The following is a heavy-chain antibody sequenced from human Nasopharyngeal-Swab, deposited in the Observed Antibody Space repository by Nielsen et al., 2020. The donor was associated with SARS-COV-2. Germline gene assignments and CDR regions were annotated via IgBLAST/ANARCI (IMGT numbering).Heavy chain of an antibody. CDR1: GGSISGNSQY. Sequence: SETLSLTCTVSGGSISGNSQYWGWIRRPPGKGLEWIASIYFSGNTYYNPSLKSRVTISIDTSKSQFSLSLRFVTAADTALYYCARGGPRDGFDVCGQGTLVTVSA. CDR2: IYFSGNT. V-gene: IGHV4-39*07. CDR3: ARGGPRDGFDV. D-gene: IGHD1-26*01. J-gene: IGHJ3*01.